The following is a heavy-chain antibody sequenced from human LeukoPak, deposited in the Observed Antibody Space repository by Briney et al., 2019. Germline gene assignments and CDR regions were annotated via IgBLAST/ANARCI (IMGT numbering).Heavy chain of an antibody. Sequence: PGGSLRLSCAASGFTFSSYGMHWVRQAPGKGLEWVAFIRNDGSDKYHADSVKGRFTISRDNSKSTLYLQMNSLRTEDTAVYYCANEWLHVSGSYKANNWGQGTLVTVSS. V-gene: IGHV3-30*02. D-gene: IGHD3-10*01. CDR2: IRNDGSDK. CDR1: GFTFSSYG. CDR3: ANEWLHVSGSYKANN. J-gene: IGHJ4*02.